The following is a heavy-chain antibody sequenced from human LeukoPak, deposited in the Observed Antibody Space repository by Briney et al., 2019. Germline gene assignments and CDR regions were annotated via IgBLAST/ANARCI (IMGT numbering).Heavy chain of an antibody. CDR2: MYYSGST. CDR3: ARGRSADY. J-gene: IGHJ4*02. V-gene: IGHV4-39*01. CDR1: GGSISSTNYY. Sequence: SETLSLTCTVSGGSISSTNYYWGWIRQPPGKGLEWIASMYYSGSTYYNPSLKSRVTISVDTSKNQFSLKLSSVTAADTAVYYCARGRSADYWGQGTLVTVSS. D-gene: IGHD2-15*01.